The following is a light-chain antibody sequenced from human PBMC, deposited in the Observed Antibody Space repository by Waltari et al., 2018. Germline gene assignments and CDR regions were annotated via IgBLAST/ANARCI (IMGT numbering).Light chain of an antibody. Sequence: EIVMTQSPATLSVSPGGRVTLSCRASQSVSSNLAWYQQKPGQAPRLVIYDASTRATGIPARFSGSGSGTELTLTISSLQSEDFAVYYCQQYNNWPETFGQGTKVESK. CDR2: DAS. CDR1: QSVSSN. J-gene: IGKJ1*01. CDR3: QQYNNWPET. V-gene: IGKV3-15*01.